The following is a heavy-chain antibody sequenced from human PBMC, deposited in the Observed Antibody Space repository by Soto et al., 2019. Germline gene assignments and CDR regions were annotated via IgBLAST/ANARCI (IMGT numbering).Heavy chain of an antibody. CDR3: VRGSDCLATTACYRYFDS. Sequence: QVQLQESGPGLVQSSQTLSLTCTVSGASTTSDTDYWGWVRQSPQKGLDWIGYIYYSGSSYFNPSRKQPGVMSIDTSQSQFSLRLNSVTGADTAVYYCVRGSDCLATTACYRYFDSWGPGTLVTVSS. D-gene: IGHD2-2*02. V-gene: IGHV4-30-4*08. CDR1: GASTTSDTDY. CDR2: IYYSGSS. J-gene: IGHJ4*01.